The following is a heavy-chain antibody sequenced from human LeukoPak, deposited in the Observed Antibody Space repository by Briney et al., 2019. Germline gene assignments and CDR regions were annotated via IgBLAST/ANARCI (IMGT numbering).Heavy chain of an antibody. CDR2: IRPSGDNT. V-gene: IGHV3-23*01. D-gene: IGHD6-19*01. CDR3: TRVAGWHWFDP. Sequence: GGSLRLSCAASGFTFSSYDMTWVRQAPGRGLEWASSIRPSGDNTYYGDSVKGRFTISRDNSKNTVYLQMNNMRVDDTAVYYCTRVAGWHWFDPWGQGTLVTVSS. J-gene: IGHJ5*02. CDR1: GFTFSSYD.